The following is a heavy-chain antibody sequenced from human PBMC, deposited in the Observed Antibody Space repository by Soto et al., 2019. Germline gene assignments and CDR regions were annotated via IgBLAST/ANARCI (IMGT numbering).Heavy chain of an antibody. Sequence: QPGGSLRLSCAASGFIFSDYEMNWVRQAPGKGLEWVSFIGKSGYPIYYTDSVKGRFTMSRDNAKYSLTLQMNSLRADDTAIYFCVKEGTAYPGALDDAFDLWGPGTMVTVSS. CDR1: GFIFSDYE. CDR2: IGKSGYPI. D-gene: IGHD3-16*01. CDR3: VKEGTAYPGALDDAFDL. V-gene: IGHV3-48*03. J-gene: IGHJ3*01.